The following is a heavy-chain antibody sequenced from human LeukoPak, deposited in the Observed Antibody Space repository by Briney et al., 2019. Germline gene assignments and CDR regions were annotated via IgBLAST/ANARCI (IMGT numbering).Heavy chain of an antibody. J-gene: IGHJ4*02. CDR3: ASGGFRFFDY. Sequence: GGSLRLSCAASGFTFSSYAMSWIRQAPGKGLEWVSAISGSGGSTYYADSVKGRFTISRDNSMNTLYLQMNSPRAEDTAVYYCASGGFRFFDYWGQGTLVTVSS. D-gene: IGHD3-10*01. CDR2: ISGSGGST. CDR1: GFTFSSYA. V-gene: IGHV3-23*01.